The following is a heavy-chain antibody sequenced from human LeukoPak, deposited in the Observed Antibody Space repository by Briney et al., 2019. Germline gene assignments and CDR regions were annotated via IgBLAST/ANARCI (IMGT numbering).Heavy chain of an antibody. J-gene: IGHJ4*02. CDR2: ISGSGTGT. Sequence: PGGSLRLSCAVSGFTFSSFWMHWVRQAPGKGPEWVSSISGSGTGTYCTDSVKGRFTISRDTSKNTLYMQMNNLRVEDTAVYYCVKGYHFDWWGQGTLVTVSS. CDR1: GFTFSSFW. D-gene: IGHD1-26*01. V-gene: IGHV3-23*01. CDR3: VKGYHFDW.